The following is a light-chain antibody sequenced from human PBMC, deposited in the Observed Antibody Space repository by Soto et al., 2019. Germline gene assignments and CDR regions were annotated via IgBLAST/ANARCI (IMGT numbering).Light chain of an antibody. J-gene: IGLJ3*02. Sequence: SYELTQPRTVSVATAQMARITCGGGNIGNKAVHCYQQKPGQDPVLVIYSDSNRPSGIPNRISGSNPGNTATLTISRIEAGDEADYYCHVCDNISDHRWVFGGGTQLTVL. CDR1: NIGNKA. CDR3: HVCDNISDHRWV. V-gene: IGLV3-12*02. CDR2: SDS.